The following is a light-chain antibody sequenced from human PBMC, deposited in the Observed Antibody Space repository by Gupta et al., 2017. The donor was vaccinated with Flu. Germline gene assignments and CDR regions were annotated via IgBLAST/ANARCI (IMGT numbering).Light chain of an antibody. CDR1: SSDVGGYDY. CDR2: DVS. Sequence: QSALTQTRSVSGSPGQSATISCTGTSSDVGGYDYVSWYQQHPGKAPKLMIYDVSKRPSGVPDRFSGSKSGNTASLTISGLQAEDEADYYCCSYAGSFTFVFGTGTKVTVL. CDR3: CSYAGSFTFV. V-gene: IGLV2-11*01. J-gene: IGLJ1*01.